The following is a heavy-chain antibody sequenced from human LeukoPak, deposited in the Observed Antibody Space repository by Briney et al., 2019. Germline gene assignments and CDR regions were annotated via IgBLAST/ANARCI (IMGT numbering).Heavy chain of an antibody. D-gene: IGHD6-6*01. CDR3: ARAQLVESWFDP. J-gene: IGHJ5*02. Sequence: SVKVSCKASGYTFTSYAISWVRQAPGQGLEWMGGIIPIFGTANYAQKFQGRVTITADESTSTAYMELSSLRSEDTAVYYCARAQLVESWFDPWGQGTLVTVSS. CDR2: IIPIFGTA. V-gene: IGHV1-69*13. CDR1: GYTFTSYA.